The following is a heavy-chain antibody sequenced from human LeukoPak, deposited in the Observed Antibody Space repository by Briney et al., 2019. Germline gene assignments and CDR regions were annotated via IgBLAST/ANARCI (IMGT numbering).Heavy chain of an antibody. D-gene: IGHD1-26*01. Sequence: ASVKDSCKASGYTFTGYYMHWVRQAPGQGLEWMGWINPNSGGTNYAQKFQGRVTMTRDTSISTAYMELSRLRSDDTAVYYCAREREELLLLDYWGQGTLVTVSS. CDR1: GYTFTGYY. CDR2: INPNSGGT. J-gene: IGHJ4*02. CDR3: AREREELLLLDY. V-gene: IGHV1-2*02.